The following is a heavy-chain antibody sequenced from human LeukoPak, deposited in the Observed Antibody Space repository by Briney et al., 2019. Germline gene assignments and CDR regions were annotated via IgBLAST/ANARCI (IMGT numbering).Heavy chain of an antibody. CDR2: IYHSGST. V-gene: IGHV4-30-2*01. J-gene: IGHJ4*02. CDR1: GGSISSGGYY. CDR3: ARDGSSSWYGPAEIGY. D-gene: IGHD6-13*01. Sequence: PSETLSLTCTVSGGSISSGGYYWSWIRQPPGKGLEWIGYIYHSGSTYYNPSLKSRVTISVDRSKNQFSLKLSSVTAADTAVYYCARDGSSSWYGPAEIGYWGQGTLVTVSS.